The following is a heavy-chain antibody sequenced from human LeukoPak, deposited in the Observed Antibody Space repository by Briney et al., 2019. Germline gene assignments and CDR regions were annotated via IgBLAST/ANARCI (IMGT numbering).Heavy chain of an antibody. D-gene: IGHD3-22*01. CDR1: GYRFTTYW. CDR2: IYPGDSDT. CDR3: ARRHVIGPLYDGNDYFLDY. J-gene: IGHJ4*02. Sequence: GEALKISCRGSGYRFTTYWIGLVRHMPGKGVEGMGIIYPGDSDTLYSPSFQGQVTISADKSIITAYQQWSSLTASDTAIYSCARRHVIGPLYDGNDYFLDYWGQGTLVTVSS. V-gene: IGHV5-51*01.